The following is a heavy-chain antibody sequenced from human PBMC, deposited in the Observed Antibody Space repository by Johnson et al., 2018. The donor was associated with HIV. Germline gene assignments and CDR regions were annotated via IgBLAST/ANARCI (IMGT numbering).Heavy chain of an antibody. Sequence: QMLLVESGGGLVKPGGSLRLSCAASGFTFSDYYMSWIRQAPGKGLEWVSYIRTSSSTIYYADSVKGRFTISRDNAKNSLYLQMDSLRAEDTAMYYCAWETRDDAFDIWGRGTMVTVSS. CDR1: GFTFSDYY. CDR2: IRTSSSTI. J-gene: IGHJ3*02. V-gene: IGHV3-11*01. CDR3: AWETRDDAFDI. D-gene: IGHD2-2*01.